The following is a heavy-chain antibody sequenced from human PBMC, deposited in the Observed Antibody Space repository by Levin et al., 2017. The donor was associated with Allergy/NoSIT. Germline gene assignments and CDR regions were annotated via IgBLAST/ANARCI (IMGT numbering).Heavy chain of an antibody. V-gene: IGHV3-7*01. D-gene: IGHD6-19*01. Sequence: LSLTCAASGFTFSSYWMTWVRQAPGKGLEWVANIKEDGSEKYYVDSVKGRFTISRDNAKKSLYLQMNSLRVEDTAVYYCATQGSGWYEDYWGQGTLVSVSS. CDR1: GFTFSSYW. CDR2: IKEDGSEK. J-gene: IGHJ4*02. CDR3: ATQGSGWYEDY.